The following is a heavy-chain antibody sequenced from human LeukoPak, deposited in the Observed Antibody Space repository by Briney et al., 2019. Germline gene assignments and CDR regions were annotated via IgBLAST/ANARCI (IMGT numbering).Heavy chain of an antibody. Sequence: PGGSLRLSCAAFGFTVSSDDMNWVRQAPGKGLEWVSILDSDGSPSYADSVKGRLTISRDNSKNTLDLQMNSLRAEDTAVYYCARAAAGRAYYHYGMDVWGQGTTVTVSS. D-gene: IGHD6-13*01. V-gene: IGHV3-53*01. CDR3: ARAAAGRAYYHYGMDV. CDR1: GFTVSSDD. J-gene: IGHJ6*02. CDR2: LDSDGSP.